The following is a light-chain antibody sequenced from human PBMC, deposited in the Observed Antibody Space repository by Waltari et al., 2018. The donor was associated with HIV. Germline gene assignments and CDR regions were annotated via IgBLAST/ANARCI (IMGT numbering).Light chain of an antibody. J-gene: IGKJ5*01. CDR3: QQYGASPFT. CDR1: QSLSRRY. CDR2: GAT. V-gene: IGKV3-20*01. Sequence: DIVLTQSPATLSLSPGERATLSCRASQSLSRRYLAWFQQKPGQAPRLLIYGATSRATGIPDRFSGSGAETDFTLTISRLEPEDFAVYYCQQYGASPFTFGQGTRLEIK.